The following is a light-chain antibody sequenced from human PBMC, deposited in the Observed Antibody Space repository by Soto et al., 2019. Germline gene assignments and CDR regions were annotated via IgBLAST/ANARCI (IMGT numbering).Light chain of an antibody. CDR2: EPS. CDR3: EQRSNWRYT. V-gene: IGKV3-11*01. J-gene: IGKJ2*01. Sequence: DIVLTQSPATLSSSPGERAPLSCRASQSVSSNLACYHQKPGQAPRLHFYEPSISATGIKASFSGSGSGTDVTLTISSLEPEDFAVYYCEQRSNWRYTFGQGTKLEIK. CDR1: QSVSSN.